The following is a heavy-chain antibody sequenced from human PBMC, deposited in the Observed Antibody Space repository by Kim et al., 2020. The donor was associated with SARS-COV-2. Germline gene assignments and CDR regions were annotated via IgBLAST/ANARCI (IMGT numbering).Heavy chain of an antibody. Sequence: SADSVKGRFTISRDNSKNTLYLQMNSLRAEDTAVYYCAKASSGWYGADYWGQGTLVTVSS. CDR3: AKASSGWYGADY. V-gene: IGHV3-23*01. D-gene: IGHD6-19*01. J-gene: IGHJ4*02.